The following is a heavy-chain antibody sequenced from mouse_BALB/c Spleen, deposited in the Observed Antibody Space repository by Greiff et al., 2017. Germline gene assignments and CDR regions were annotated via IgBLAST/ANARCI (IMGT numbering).Heavy chain of an antibody. CDR2: INPYNDGT. Sequence: EVQGVESGPELVKPGASVKMSCKASGYTFTSYVMHWVKQKPGQGLEWIGYINPYNDGTKYNEKFKGKATLTSDKSSSTAYMELSSLTSEDSAVYYCARGEDMITTAAWFAYWGQGTLVTVSA. J-gene: IGHJ3*01. D-gene: IGHD2-4*01. CDR1: GYTFTSYV. CDR3: ARGEDMITTAAWFAY. V-gene: IGHV1-14*01.